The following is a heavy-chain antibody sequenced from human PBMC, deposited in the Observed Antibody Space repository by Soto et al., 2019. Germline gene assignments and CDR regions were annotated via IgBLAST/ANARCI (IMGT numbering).Heavy chain of an antibody. CDR1: GFSLTTTDMG. CDR2: IYWNDNE. V-gene: IGHV2-5*01. J-gene: IGHJ4*02. CDR3: ARNVLHRWQGSGYYGADC. Sequence: QITLKESGPTLVKPTQTLTLTCSFTGFSLTTTDMGVGWIRQPPGKALEWLALIYWNDNEHYSPSLKSRLTITKDTSKNQVVLTMTDLDPMDTATYYCARNVLHRWQGSGYYGADCWGQGTLVTVSS. D-gene: IGHD5-12*01.